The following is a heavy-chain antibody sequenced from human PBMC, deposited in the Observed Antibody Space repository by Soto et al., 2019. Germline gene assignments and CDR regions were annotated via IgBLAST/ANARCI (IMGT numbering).Heavy chain of an antibody. CDR2: LYDVDGT. J-gene: IGHJ3*02. CDR3: ATWLLREHAYDI. CDR1: GLTISGKKY. V-gene: IGHV3-53*01. D-gene: IGHD1-26*01. Sequence: GGSLRLSCTALGLTISGKKYMSWVCQAPGRGLEWVSSLYDVDGTYYADSVKGRFTISSDTSKTIVFLQMSSLGPDDTAVYYCATWLLREHAYDIWGLGTTVTVSS.